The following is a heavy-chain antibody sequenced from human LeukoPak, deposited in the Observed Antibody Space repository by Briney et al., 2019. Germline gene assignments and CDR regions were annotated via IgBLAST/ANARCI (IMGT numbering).Heavy chain of an antibody. CDR2: INPSGGTT. J-gene: IGHJ6*03. CDR1: GYTFTSYY. Sequence: GASVKVSCKASGYTFTSYYMHWVRQAPGQGLEWMGVINPSGGTTNYAQKFQGRITMTRDTSTSTVYMELSSLRSDDTAVYYCARDGIVGAYYYYMDVWGKGTTVTVSS. CDR3: ARDGIVGAYYYYMDV. V-gene: IGHV1-46*01. D-gene: IGHD1-26*01.